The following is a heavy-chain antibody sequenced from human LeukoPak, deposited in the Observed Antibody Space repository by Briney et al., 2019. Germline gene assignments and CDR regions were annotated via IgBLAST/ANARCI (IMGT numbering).Heavy chain of an antibody. D-gene: IGHD3-9*01. CDR2: ISGSGGST. V-gene: IGHV3-23*01. J-gene: IGHJ4*02. Sequence: PGGSLRLSCAASGFTFSSYGMSWVRQAPGKGLEWVSAISGSGGSTYYADSVKGRFTISRDNSKNTLYLQMNSLRAEDTAVYYCAKDDILTGPRWVFIGYWGQGTLVTVSS. CDR1: GFTFSSYG. CDR3: AKDDILTGPRWVFIGY.